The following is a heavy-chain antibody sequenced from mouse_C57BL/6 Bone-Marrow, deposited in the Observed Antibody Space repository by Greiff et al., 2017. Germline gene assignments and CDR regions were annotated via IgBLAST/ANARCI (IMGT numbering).Heavy chain of an antibody. J-gene: IGHJ4*01. CDR3: AKGYYGSSCGALDY. CDR1: GYTFTSYW. V-gene: IGHV1-53*01. D-gene: IGHD1-1*01. CDR2: INPSNGGT. Sequence: QVQLQQPGTELVKPGASVKLSCKASGYTFTSYWMHWVKQRPGQGLEWIGNINPSNGGTNYNEKFKSKATMTVDTSSSTAYMQLSSLTSEDSAVYDFAKGYYGSSCGALDYWGQGTSVTGSS.